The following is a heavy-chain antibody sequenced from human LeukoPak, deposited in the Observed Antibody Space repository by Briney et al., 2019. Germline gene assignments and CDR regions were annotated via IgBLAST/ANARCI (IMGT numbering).Heavy chain of an antibody. CDR1: GFIFSTHG. CDR3: ARPRIALAATSYFDY. CDR2: ISYDGTNR. J-gene: IGHJ4*02. Sequence: AGGSLRLSCAASGFIFSTHGMHWVRQAPGKGLEWVTFISYDGTNRYYADSVKGRFTISRDNSKNTPSLQMNSLREEDTAIYYCARPRIALAATSYFDYWGQGTLVTVSS. D-gene: IGHD6-13*01. V-gene: IGHV3-33*05.